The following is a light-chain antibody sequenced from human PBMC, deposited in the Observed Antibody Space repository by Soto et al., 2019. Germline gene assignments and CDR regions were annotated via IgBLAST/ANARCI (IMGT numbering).Light chain of an antibody. CDR2: EAS. Sequence: DIQVTQSPSSLSASVGDRVIITCRASQDISGHLAWYQQKPGKVPKLLIYEASTLQSRVPSRFSASGSGTDFTLTISSLQPEDVATYYCQKYNGTPRTFGQGTNVELK. CDR3: QKYNGTPRT. J-gene: IGKJ1*01. CDR1: QDISGH. V-gene: IGKV1-27*01.